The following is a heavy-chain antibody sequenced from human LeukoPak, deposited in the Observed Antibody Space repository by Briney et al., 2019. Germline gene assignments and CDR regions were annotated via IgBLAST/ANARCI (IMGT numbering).Heavy chain of an antibody. CDR2: ISSSSNYI. V-gene: IGHV3-21*01. CDR3: ARGRGAARWLWAFDY. J-gene: IGHJ4*02. CDR1: GFTFSSYS. D-gene: IGHD6-6*01. Sequence: GGSLRLSCAASGFTFSSYSMNWVRQAPGKGLEWVSSISSSSNYIYYADSLKGRFTISRDNAKNSLFLQMNSLRAEDTAVYYCARGRGAARWLWAFDYWGQGTLVTVSS.